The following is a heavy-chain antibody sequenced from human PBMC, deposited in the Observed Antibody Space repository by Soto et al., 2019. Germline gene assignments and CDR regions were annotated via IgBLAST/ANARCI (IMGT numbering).Heavy chain of an antibody. Sequence: CAVLGGKFSDYCWRWIRKPQRKGLEWIGEINHSGSTNYNPSLKSRVTISVDTSKNQFSLKLSSVTAADTAVYYCGRRLVPAATPSAYWGKGTLVPVSS. D-gene: IGHD2-2*01. CDR1: GGKFSDYC. J-gene: IGHJ4*02. CDR3: GRRLVPAATPSAY. CDR2: INHSGST. V-gene: IGHV4-34*01.